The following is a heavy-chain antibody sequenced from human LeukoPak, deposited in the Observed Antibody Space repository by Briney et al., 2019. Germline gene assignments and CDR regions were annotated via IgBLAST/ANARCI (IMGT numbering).Heavy chain of an antibody. CDR3: ARMYGAYFDY. CDR1: GYRFTTSYW. Sequence: GESLKISCKGSGYRFTTSYWIGWVRQMPGEGLEWMGIIYPGDSDTRYSPSFQGQVTISADKPISTAYLQWSSLKASDTAMYYCARMYGAYFDYWGQGTLVTVSS. CDR2: IYPGDSDT. V-gene: IGHV5-51*04. D-gene: IGHD2-8*01. J-gene: IGHJ4*02.